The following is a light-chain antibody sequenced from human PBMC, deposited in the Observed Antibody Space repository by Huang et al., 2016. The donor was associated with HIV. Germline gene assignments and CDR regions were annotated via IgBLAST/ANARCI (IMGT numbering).Light chain of an antibody. V-gene: IGKV3-15*01. CDR2: GAS. J-gene: IGKJ1*01. CDR1: QSVSAN. CDR3: QQYDNRPET. Sequence: EIVMTQSPATLSVSPGERATLSCRASQSVSANLAWYQQTPGQAPRLLIYGASTRATGIPDRFSGSGSGTEFTLTISSLQSEDFAVYYCQQYDNRPETFGQGTKVEIK.